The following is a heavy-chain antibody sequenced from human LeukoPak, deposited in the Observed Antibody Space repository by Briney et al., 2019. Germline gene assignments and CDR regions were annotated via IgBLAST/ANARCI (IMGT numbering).Heavy chain of an antibody. Sequence: ASVKVSCKASGYTFTTYGITWARQAPGQGLEWMGWISAYNGNTNYAQKLQGRVTMTTDTSTTTAYMELRSLRSDDTAVYYCARDQCNGGSCSNWVDPWGQGTLVTVSS. CDR2: ISAYNGNT. CDR1: GYTFTTYG. J-gene: IGHJ5*02. CDR3: ARDQCNGGSCSNWVDP. D-gene: IGHD2-15*01. V-gene: IGHV1-18*01.